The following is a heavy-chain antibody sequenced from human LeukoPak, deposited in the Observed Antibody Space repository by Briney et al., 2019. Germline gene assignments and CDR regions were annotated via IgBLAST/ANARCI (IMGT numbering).Heavy chain of an antibody. Sequence: EASVKVSCKASGYTFSNFGINWVRQGPGQGLEWMGWISAYNGDTNYAQKLPGRVTMTTDTSTSTAYMELRSLRSDDTAVYYCARAWAYYYGSGSYRNWFDPWGQGTLVTVSS. CDR2: ISAYNGDT. V-gene: IGHV1-18*01. CDR3: ARAWAYYYGSGSYRNWFDP. D-gene: IGHD3-10*01. J-gene: IGHJ5*02. CDR1: GYTFSNFG.